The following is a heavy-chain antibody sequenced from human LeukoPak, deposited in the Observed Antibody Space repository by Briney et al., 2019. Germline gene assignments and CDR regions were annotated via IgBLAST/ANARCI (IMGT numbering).Heavy chain of an antibody. CDR1: GFTFSSYS. D-gene: IGHD3-10*01. Sequence: KSGGSLRLSCEASGFTFSSYSMTWVRQAPGKGLEWVSSISSSTYIHYADSVRGRFTISRDNAKNSLYLQMNSLRAEDTAVYYCARVLYGSGSYYNPVSDYWGQGTLVTVSS. V-gene: IGHV3-21*01. CDR3: ARVLYGSGSYYNPVSDY. J-gene: IGHJ4*02. CDR2: ISSSTYI.